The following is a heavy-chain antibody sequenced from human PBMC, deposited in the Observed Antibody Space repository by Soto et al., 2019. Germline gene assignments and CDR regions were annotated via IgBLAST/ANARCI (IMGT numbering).Heavy chain of an antibody. J-gene: IGHJ4*02. Sequence: SETLSLTCTVSGGSISSYYWSWIRQPPGKGLEWIGYIYYSGSTNYNPSLKSRVTISVDTSKNQFSLKLSSVTAADTAVYYCARAVAGTSGIWDYWGQGTLVTVSS. D-gene: IGHD6-19*01. CDR2: IYYSGST. CDR1: GGSISSYY. CDR3: ARAVAGTSGIWDY. V-gene: IGHV4-59*08.